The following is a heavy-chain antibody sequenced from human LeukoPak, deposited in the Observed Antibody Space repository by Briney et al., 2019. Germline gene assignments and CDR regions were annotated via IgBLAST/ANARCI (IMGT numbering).Heavy chain of an antibody. D-gene: IGHD2-21*01. V-gene: IGHV2-5*01. CDR1: WFSLSTSGVG. Sequence: ASGPTLVKPTQTLTLTCTFSWFSLSTSGVGVAWIRQPPGRALEWLALIYWNDDKRYSPSLKSRLTITKDTSKNPVVLTMTNMDPVYTATYYCAHRRGGGENYWGQGTLVTVSS. J-gene: IGHJ4*02. CDR3: AHRRGGGENY. CDR2: IYWNDDK.